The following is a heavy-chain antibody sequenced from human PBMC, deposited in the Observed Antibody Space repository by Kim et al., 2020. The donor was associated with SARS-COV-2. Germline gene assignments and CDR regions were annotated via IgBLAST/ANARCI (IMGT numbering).Heavy chain of an antibody. CDR3: ARAQKTGTTRGFFDY. V-gene: IGHV3-13*01. CDR2: IGTAGDT. J-gene: IGHJ4*02. D-gene: IGHD1-1*01. CDR1: GFTFSSND. Sequence: GGSLRLSCAASGFTFSSNDMHWVRQITGKGLEWVSAIGTAGDTYYADSVRGRFTISRENPKNSLYLQVHSLRAEDTAVYYCARAQKTGTTRGFFDYWGQGALVTVSS.